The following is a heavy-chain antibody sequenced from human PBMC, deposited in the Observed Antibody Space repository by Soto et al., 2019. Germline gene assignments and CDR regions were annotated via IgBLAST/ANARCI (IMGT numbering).Heavy chain of an antibody. D-gene: IGHD2-15*01. CDR3: ASGYCIGAGCYSVPGFGY. CDR1: GFTFSDHY. J-gene: IGHJ4*02. CDR2: SRNKANSYTT. Sequence: PGGSLRLSCAASGFTFSDHYIDWVRQAPGKGLEWVGRSRNKANSYTTDYAASVKGRFTILRDDSNNSLYLQMNSLKSEDTAVYYCASGYCIGAGCYSVPGFGYWGQGTLVTVSS. V-gene: IGHV3-72*01.